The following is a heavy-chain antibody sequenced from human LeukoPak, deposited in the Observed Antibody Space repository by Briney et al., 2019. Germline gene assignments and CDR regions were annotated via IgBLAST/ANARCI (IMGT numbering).Heavy chain of an antibody. CDR2: IIPILGIA. CDR3: ATTRHVLLWFGEPQGWFDP. J-gene: IGHJ5*02. Sequence: SVKVSCKASGGTFSSYAISWVRQAPGQGLEWMGRIIPILGIANYAQKFQGRVTITADKSTSTAYMGLSSLRSEDTAVYYCATTRHVLLWFGEPQGWFDPWGQGTLVTVSS. CDR1: GGTFSSYA. V-gene: IGHV1-69*04. D-gene: IGHD3-10*01.